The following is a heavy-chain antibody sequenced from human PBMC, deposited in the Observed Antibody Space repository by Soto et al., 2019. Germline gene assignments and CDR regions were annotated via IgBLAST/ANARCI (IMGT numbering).Heavy chain of an antibody. V-gene: IGHV4-30-2*01. CDR3: ARGTVSYGPNLHYFDF. CDR2: IFHTGGT. CDR1: GGSISSGGHS. J-gene: IGHJ4*02. Sequence: QLQLQESGAGLVKPSQTLSLTCTVSGGSISSGGHSWSWIRQPPGKGLEWIGFIFHTGGTYYTPSLQSRLSVSLDLSRNQFSLKLYSVTAADTAIYYCARGTVSYGPNLHYFDFWGQGSLVTVSS. D-gene: IGHD5-18*01.